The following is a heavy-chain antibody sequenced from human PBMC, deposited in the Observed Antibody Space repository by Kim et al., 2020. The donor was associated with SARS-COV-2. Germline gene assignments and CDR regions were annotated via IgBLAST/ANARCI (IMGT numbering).Heavy chain of an antibody. V-gene: IGHV3-9*01. CDR3: AKDIVVQGVITHLFDY. D-gene: IGHD3-10*01. CDR1: GFTFDDYA. CDR2: ISWNSGSI. J-gene: IGHJ4*02. Sequence: GGSLRLSCAASGFTFDDYAMHWVRQAPGKGLEWVSGISWNSGSIGYADSVKGRFTISRDNAKNSLYLQMNSLRAEDTALYYCAKDIVVQGVITHLFDYWGQGTLVTVSS.